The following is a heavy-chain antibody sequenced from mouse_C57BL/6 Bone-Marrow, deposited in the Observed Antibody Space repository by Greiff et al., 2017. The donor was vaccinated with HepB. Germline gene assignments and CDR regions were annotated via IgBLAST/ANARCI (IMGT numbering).Heavy chain of an antibody. CDR1: GFTFSDYG. V-gene: IGHV5-17*01. D-gene: IGHD2-3*01. CDR3: ASDGYSYAMDY. Sequence: EVKLQESGGGLVKPGGSLKLSCAASGFTFSDYGMHWVRQAPEKGLEWVAYISSGSSIIYYADTVKGRFTISRDNAKNTLFLQMTSLRSEDTAMYYCASDGYSYAMDYWGQGTSVTVSS. J-gene: IGHJ4*01. CDR2: ISSGSSII.